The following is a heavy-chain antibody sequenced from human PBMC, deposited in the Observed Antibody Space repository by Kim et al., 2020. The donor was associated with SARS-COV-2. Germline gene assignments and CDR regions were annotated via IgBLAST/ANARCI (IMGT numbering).Heavy chain of an antibody. CDR2: IYSGGST. J-gene: IGHJ6*02. D-gene: IGHD6-13*01. CDR3: ARDRQLAYDYYGMDV. Sequence: GGSLRLSCAASGFTVSSNYMSWVRQAPGKGLEWVSVIYSGGSTYYADSVKGRFTISRDNSKNTLYLQMNSLRAEDTAVYYCARDRQLAYDYYGMDVWGQGTTVTVSS. V-gene: IGHV3-53*01. CDR1: GFTVSSNY.